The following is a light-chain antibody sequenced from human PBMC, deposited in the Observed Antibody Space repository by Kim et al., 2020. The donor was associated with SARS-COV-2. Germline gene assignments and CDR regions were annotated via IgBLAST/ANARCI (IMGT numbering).Light chain of an antibody. Sequence: VAPGKRPPTPGRPRQSVTTYLSRYQQNPGPAPGLLIYCASTRATGVPDRFSGSGSGTEFTLTLSSLQSEDFAVYFCQQYNNWPLTFGGGTKVEIK. CDR2: CAS. V-gene: IGKV3-15*01. J-gene: IGKJ4*01. CDR1: QSVTTY. CDR3: QQYNNWPLT.